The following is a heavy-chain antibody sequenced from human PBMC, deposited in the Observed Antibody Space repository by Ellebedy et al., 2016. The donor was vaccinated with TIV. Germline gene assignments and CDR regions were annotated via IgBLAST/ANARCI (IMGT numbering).Heavy chain of an antibody. CDR2: IYYSGST. J-gene: IGHJ5*02. CDR3: ARDPALPRGRFDP. Sequence: MPSETLSLTCIVSGGSIGRYFWNWIRQPPGKGLEWLGYIYYSGSTTSNPSLKSRVTMSVDTSKNQFSLNLSSVTAADTAVDYCARDPALPRGRFDPWGQGILVTVSS. V-gene: IGHV4-59*12. CDR1: GGSIGRYF.